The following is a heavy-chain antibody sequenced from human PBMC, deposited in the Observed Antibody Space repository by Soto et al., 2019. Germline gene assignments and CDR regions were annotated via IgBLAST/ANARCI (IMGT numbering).Heavy chain of an antibody. V-gene: IGHV5-51*01. CDR3: ARRGYSAYNHGSYYGMDV. D-gene: IGHD5-12*01. CDR2: IHPGDSDS. CDR1: GYSFATYW. Sequence: LGESLKISCKGSGYSFATYWIGWVRQMPGKGLEWMGIIHPGDSDSRYSPSFQGQVTISADNSISTAYLQLSSLKASDTGMYYCARRGYSAYNHGSYYGMDVWGQGATVTVSS. J-gene: IGHJ6*02.